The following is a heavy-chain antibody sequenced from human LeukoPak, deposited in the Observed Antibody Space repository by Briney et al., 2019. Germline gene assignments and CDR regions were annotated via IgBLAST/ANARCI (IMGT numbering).Heavy chain of an antibody. D-gene: IGHD2-2*01. Sequence: GASVKVSCKASGYTFTGYYMHWVRQAPGQRLGWMGWINPNMGGTNYAQKFQGRVSMTRDTSISTAYMELSRLRSDDTAVYYCARAVQPYCSSTSCYFTGYNWFDPWGQGTLVTVSS. J-gene: IGHJ5*02. CDR3: ARAVQPYCSSTSCYFTGYNWFDP. CDR2: INPNMGGT. V-gene: IGHV1-2*02. CDR1: GYTFTGYY.